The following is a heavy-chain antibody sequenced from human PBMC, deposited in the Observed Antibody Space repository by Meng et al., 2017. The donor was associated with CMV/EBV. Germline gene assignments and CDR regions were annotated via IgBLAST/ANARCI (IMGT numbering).Heavy chain of an antibody. CDR1: GFTFISYA. CDR2: ISGSGGST. CDR3: AKDETYYYDSSGYFGLWFDP. D-gene: IGHD3-22*01. Sequence: GGSLRLSCAASGFTFISYAMRWVRQAPGKGLEWVSVISGSGGSTYYADSVRGRFTISRDNSKNTLYLQMNSLRAEDTAVYYCAKDETYYYDSSGYFGLWFDPWGQGTLVTVSS. J-gene: IGHJ5*02. V-gene: IGHV3-23*01.